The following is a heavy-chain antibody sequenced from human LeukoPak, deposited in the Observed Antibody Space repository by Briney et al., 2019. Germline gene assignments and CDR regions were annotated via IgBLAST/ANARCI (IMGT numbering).Heavy chain of an antibody. CDR3: AREGRGYYYYYMDV. CDR1: GASISSDS. Sequence: PSETLSLTCTVSGASISSDSWSWIRQPAGKGLEWIGRIYTSGSTNYNPSLKSRVTISVDTSKNQFSLKLSSVTAADTAVYYCAREGRGYYYYYMDVWGKGTTVTISS. D-gene: IGHD5-24*01. V-gene: IGHV4-4*07. J-gene: IGHJ6*03. CDR2: IYTSGST.